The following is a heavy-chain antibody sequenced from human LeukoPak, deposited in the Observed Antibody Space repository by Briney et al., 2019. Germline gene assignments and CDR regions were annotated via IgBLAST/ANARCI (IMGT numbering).Heavy chain of an antibody. V-gene: IGHV3-21*01. D-gene: IGHD2-2*01. CDR1: GFTFSSYS. CDR3: ARARVVPAAYFDY. Sequence: GGSLRLSCAASGFTFSSYSMNWVRQAPGRGLEWGSSISSSSSYIYYADSVKGRFTISRDNAKNSLYLQMNSLRAEDTAVYYCARARVVPAAYFDYWGQGILVTVSS. CDR2: ISSSSSYI. J-gene: IGHJ4*02.